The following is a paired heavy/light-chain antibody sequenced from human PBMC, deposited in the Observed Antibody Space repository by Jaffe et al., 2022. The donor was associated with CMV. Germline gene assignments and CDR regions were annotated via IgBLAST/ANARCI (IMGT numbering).Light chain of an antibody. J-gene: IGLJ1*01. CDR2: KTS. Sequence: SYELTQPPSVSVSPGQTARITCSGDALPKQYAYWYQQRPGQAPVLIIYKTSERPSGIPERFSGSSSGTIVTLTISGVQAEDEADYYCQSADTSGTYVFGTGTKVTVL. CDR1: ALPKQY. V-gene: IGLV3-25*03. CDR3: QSADTSGTYV.
Heavy chain of an antibody. D-gene: IGHD3-16*01. J-gene: IGHJ4*02. CDR3: ARRHWTYEGWDF. CDR1: GYSFTTYW. Sequence: EVQLAQSGAEVKKPGESLKISCQVSGYSFTTYWIGWVRQMPDKGLEWMGIIYPHDSNTRYSPSFQGQVTISADKSISTAYLQWSSLKASDTAMYYCARRHWTYEGWDFWGQGTLVTVSS. CDR2: IYPHDSNT. V-gene: IGHV5-51*01.